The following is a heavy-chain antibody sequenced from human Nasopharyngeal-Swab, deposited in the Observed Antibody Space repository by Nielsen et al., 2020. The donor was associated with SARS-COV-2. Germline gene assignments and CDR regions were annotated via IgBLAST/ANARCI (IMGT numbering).Heavy chain of an antibody. Sequence: GGSLRLSCAASGFTFSFYEMNWVRQAPGKGLEWVAFISGGGDTIFYADSVKGRFTISRDDAKNSLYLQLNTLRAEDTAVYYCVRELDGFDSWGQGTLVTVSS. V-gene: IGHV3-48*03. CDR3: VRELDGFDS. J-gene: IGHJ4*02. D-gene: IGHD1-1*01. CDR1: GFTFSFYE. CDR2: ISGGGDTI.